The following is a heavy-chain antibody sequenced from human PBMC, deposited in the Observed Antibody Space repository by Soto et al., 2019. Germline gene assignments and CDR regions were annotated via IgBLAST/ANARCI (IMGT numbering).Heavy chain of an antibody. CDR1: GGSISSYY. V-gene: IGHV4-59*08. J-gene: IGHJ5*02. D-gene: IGHD3-10*01. CDR3: ARHSGQLPNDYWFDP. Sequence: PSETLSLTCTVSGGSISSYYWSWIRQPPGKGLEWIGYIYYSGSTNYNPSLKSRVTISVDTSKNQFSLKLSSVTAADTAVYYCARHSGQLPNDYWFDPWGQGTLVTVSS. CDR2: IYYSGST.